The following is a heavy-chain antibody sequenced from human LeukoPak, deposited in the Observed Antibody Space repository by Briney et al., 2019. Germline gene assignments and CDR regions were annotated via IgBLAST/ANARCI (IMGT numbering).Heavy chain of an antibody. D-gene: IGHD3-22*01. CDR1: GFTFSSYA. CDR3: ARGSDSSGYYLGY. CDR2: ISGSGGST. J-gene: IGHJ4*02. V-gene: IGHV3-23*01. Sequence: GSLRLSCAASGFTFSSYAMSWVRQAPGKGLEWVSAISGSGGSTYYADSVKGRFTISRDNSKNTLYLQMNSLRAEDTAVYYCARGSDSSGYYLGYWGQGTLVTVSS.